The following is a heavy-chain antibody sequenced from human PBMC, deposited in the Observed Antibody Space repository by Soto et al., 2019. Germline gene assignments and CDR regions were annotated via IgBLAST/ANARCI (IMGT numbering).Heavy chain of an antibody. Sequence: GGSLRLSCAASGFNFSSYAMSWVRQAPGKGLEWVSAISGSGGSTYYADSVKGRFTISRDNSKNTLYLQMNSLRAEDTAVYYCAKLVLRYFDWLLYDDYWGQGTLVTVSS. CDR3: AKLVLRYFDWLLYDDY. CDR1: GFNFSSYA. CDR2: ISGSGGST. J-gene: IGHJ4*02. V-gene: IGHV3-23*01. D-gene: IGHD3-9*01.